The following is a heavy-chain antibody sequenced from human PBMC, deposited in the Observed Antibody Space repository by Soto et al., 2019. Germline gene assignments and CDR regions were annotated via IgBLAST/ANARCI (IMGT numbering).Heavy chain of an antibody. CDR2: IIPVFGTA. CDR3: ARERTGTTSMDV. J-gene: IGHJ6*02. V-gene: IGHV1-69*05. D-gene: IGHD1-1*01. CDR1: GGTLRNYG. Sequence: QVQLVQSGAEVKKPGSSVRVSCKASGGTLRNYGISWVRQAPGQGLEWMGGIIPVFGTANYAQMFQGRVTMTRNTSISTAYMELSSLRSEDTAVYYCARERTGTTSMDVWGQGTTVTVSS.